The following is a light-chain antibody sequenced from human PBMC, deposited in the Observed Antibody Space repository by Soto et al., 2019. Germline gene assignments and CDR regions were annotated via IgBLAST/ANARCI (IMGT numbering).Light chain of an antibody. Sequence: IHITQSPSALSTSLGDRVTITCRASQGISNYLAWYQQKPGKVPKLLIYAASTLQSGVQSRFSGTGSGTDFTLTISSLQPEDVETYSCQKYNSDALTFGGGTKV. CDR2: AAS. CDR1: QGISNY. J-gene: IGKJ4*01. V-gene: IGKV1-27*01. CDR3: QKYNSDALT.